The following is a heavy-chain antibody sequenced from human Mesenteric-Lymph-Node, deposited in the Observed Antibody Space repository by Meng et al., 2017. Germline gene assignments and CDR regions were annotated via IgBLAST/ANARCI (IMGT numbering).Heavy chain of an antibody. Sequence: QVQLVQSWAEVKKPGSSVKVPCKASGGTFSSYAISWVRQAPGQGLEWMGGIIPIFGTANYAQKFQGRVTITADKSTSTAYMELSSLRSEDTAVYYCARMLGYCSGGSCGIDYWGQGTLVTVSS. D-gene: IGHD2-15*01. CDR1: GGTFSSYA. J-gene: IGHJ4*02. CDR3: ARMLGYCSGGSCGIDY. V-gene: IGHV1-69*06. CDR2: IIPIFGTA.